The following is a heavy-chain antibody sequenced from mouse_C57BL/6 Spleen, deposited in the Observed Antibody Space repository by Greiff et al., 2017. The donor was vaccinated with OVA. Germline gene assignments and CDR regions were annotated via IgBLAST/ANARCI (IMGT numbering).Heavy chain of an antibody. Sequence: QVQLQQSGAELVMPGASVKLSCKASGYTFTSYWMHWVKQRPGQGLEWIGEIDPSDSYTNYNQKFKGKSTLTVDKSSSTAYMQLSSLTSEDSAVYYCARGGTTEGYFDYWGQGTTLTVSS. D-gene: IGHD2-14*01. CDR3: ARGGTTEGYFDY. CDR1: GYTFTSYW. CDR2: IDPSDSYT. V-gene: IGHV1-69*01. J-gene: IGHJ2*01.